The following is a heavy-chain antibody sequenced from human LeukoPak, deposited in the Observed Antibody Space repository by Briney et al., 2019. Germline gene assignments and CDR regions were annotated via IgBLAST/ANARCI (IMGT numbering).Heavy chain of an antibody. J-gene: IGHJ3*02. CDR2: IYYSGST. D-gene: IGHD3-9*01. CDR1: GGSISSYY. Sequence: PSETLSLTCTVSGGSISSYYWSWIRQPPGKGLECIGYIYYSGSTNYNPSLKSRVTISVDTSKNQFSLKLSSVIAADTAVYYCARAGYDILTGYLGAFDIWGQGTVVTVSS. CDR3: ARAGYDILTGYLGAFDI. V-gene: IGHV4-59*01.